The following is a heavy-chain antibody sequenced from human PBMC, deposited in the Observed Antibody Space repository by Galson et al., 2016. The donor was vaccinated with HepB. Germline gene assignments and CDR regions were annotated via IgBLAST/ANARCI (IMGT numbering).Heavy chain of an antibody. J-gene: IGHJ4*02. CDR2: IYPGDSDS. V-gene: IGHV5-51*01. CDR3: ARQGFWSGYYDY. D-gene: IGHD3-3*01. CDR1: GYSFTNHW. Sequence: QSGAEVKKPGESLKISCKGSGYSFTNHWIGWVRQMPGKGLEWMGIIYPGDSDSRHGPSFQGQVTISADKSITTTYLQWSSLKASDTAMYYCARQGFWSGYYDYWGQGTLVTVSS.